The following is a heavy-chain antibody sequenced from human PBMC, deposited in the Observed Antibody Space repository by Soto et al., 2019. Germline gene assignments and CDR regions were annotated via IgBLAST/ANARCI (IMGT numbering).Heavy chain of an antibody. D-gene: IGHD3-3*01. CDR1: GFTFSSNA. CDR2: ISGSGNTI. CDR3: ARARTDFWSGYHNILWFDP. Sequence: TAVTLRLSCAASGFTFSSNAMNWVRQAPGKRLECVSYISGSGNTIYYARSVRGRFTISRDNAKNSLFLQMNSLRADDTAVYYCARARTDFWSGYHNILWFDPGGQGTLVTFSS. J-gene: IGHJ5*02. V-gene: IGHV3-48*03.